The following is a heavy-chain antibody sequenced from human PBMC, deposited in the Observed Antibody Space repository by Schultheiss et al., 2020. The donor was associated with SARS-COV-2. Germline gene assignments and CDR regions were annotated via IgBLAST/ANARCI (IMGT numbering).Heavy chain of an antibody. CDR3: ARDSRVGRPGGVLDY. D-gene: IGHD3-10*01. CDR1: GFTFSSNA. Sequence: GESLKISCAASGFTFSSNAINWVRQAPGKGLEWVSGISGGGDSTYYADSVKGRFTVSRDNSKNTLYLQMDSLRVEDTAVFYCARDSRVGRPGGVLDYWGQGTLVTVSS. V-gene: IGHV3-23*01. J-gene: IGHJ4*02. CDR2: ISGGGDST.